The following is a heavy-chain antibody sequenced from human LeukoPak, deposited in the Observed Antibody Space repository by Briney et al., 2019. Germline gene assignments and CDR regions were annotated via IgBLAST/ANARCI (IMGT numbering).Heavy chain of an antibody. CDR2: IYHSGST. CDR3: ARRSRYFIRTGYYYYMDV. D-gene: IGHD3-9*01. V-gene: IGHV4-59*01. CDR1: GGSISTYY. J-gene: IGHJ6*03. Sequence: PSETLSLTCTVSGGSISTYYWSWIRQPPGKGLEWIGYIYHSGSTRYNPSLKSRVTISVDTSKNPFPLKLSSVTAADTAVYYCARRSRYFIRTGYYYYMDVWGKGTTVTISS.